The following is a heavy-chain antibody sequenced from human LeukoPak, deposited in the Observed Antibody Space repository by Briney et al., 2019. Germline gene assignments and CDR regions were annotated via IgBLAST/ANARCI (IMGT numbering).Heavy chain of an antibody. J-gene: IGHJ4*02. Sequence: ASVKVSCKASGYAFTSYDINWVRQATGRGLEWMGWMNPNSGNTGYAQKFQGRVTMTRNTSISTAYMELSSLRSEDTAVYYCARVGYSYGLDFDYWGQGTLVTVSS. CDR3: ARVGYSYGLDFDY. V-gene: IGHV1-8*01. D-gene: IGHD5-18*01. CDR2: MNPNSGNT. CDR1: GYAFTSYD.